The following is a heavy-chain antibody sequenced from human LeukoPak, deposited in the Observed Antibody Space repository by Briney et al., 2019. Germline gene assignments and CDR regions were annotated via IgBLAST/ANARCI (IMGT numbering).Heavy chain of an antibody. V-gene: IGHV4-61*08. D-gene: IGHD6-13*01. CDR2: IYYSGST. CDR1: GGSISSGDYY. Sequence: SETLSLTCTVSGGSISSGDYYWSWIRQPPGKGLEWIGYIYYSGSTNYNPSLKSRVTISVDTSKNQFSLKLSSVTAADTAVYYCARDPGYSSSWSPNWFDPWGQGTLVTVSS. J-gene: IGHJ5*02. CDR3: ARDPGYSSSWSPNWFDP.